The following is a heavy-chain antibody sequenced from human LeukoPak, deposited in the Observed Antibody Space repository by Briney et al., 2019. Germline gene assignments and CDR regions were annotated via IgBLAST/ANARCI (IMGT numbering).Heavy chain of an antibody. J-gene: IGHJ6*02. CDR2: IYYSGST. CDR3: ARDRPNYGMDV. CDR1: GGFISSYY. Sequence: SETLSLTCTVSGGFISSYYWSWIRQPPGKGLEWIGYIYYSGSTNYNPSLKSRVTISVDTSKNQFSLKLSSVTAADTAVYYCARDRPNYGMDVWGQGTTVTVSS. D-gene: IGHD6-6*01. V-gene: IGHV4-59*01.